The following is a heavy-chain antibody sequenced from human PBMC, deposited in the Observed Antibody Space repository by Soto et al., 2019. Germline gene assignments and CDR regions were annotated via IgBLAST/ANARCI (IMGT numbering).Heavy chain of an antibody. CDR3: AIGENFGDGVFDV. Sequence: GXSVKVSSKASGYTFSAYNVHLLRHSPGQGPQGVGWINLNTGVTNYGPELQDRVTMTRDTSISTAYMELNSLRSDDTAIYYCAIGENFGDGVFDVWGQGTVVTVSS. CDR1: GYTFSAYN. J-gene: IGHJ3*01. D-gene: IGHD2-8*01. V-gene: IGHV1-2*02. CDR2: INLNTGVT.